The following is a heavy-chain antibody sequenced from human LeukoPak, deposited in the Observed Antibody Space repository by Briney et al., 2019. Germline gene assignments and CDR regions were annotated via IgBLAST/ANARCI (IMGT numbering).Heavy chain of an antibody. V-gene: IGHV4-38-2*01. D-gene: IGHD3-16*01. CDR3: GRAGFGTAYNRFYYYMDV. CDR1: NYPITSDYY. J-gene: IGHJ6*03. Sequence: SETLSLTCAVSNYPITSDYYWVWIRQPPGQGLEWIGQIFHSGIAHYNPSLKSRVTMSVDTSRSLFSVNLNSVTAADTAVYYCGRAGFGTAYNRFYYYMDVWGKGTTVTVSS. CDR2: IFHSGIA.